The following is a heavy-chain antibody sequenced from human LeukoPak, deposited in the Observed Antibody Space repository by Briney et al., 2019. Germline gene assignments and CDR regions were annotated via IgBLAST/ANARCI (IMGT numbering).Heavy chain of an antibody. CDR3: ARQGPLGELSLFDY. Sequence: SETLSLTCTVSGGSISSSSYCWGWIRQPPGKGLEWIGSIYYSGSTYYNPSLKSRVTISVDTSKNQFSLKLSSVTAADTAVYYCARQGPLGELSLFDYWGQGTLVTVSS. V-gene: IGHV4-39*01. J-gene: IGHJ4*02. D-gene: IGHD3-16*02. CDR1: GGSISSSSYC. CDR2: IYYSGST.